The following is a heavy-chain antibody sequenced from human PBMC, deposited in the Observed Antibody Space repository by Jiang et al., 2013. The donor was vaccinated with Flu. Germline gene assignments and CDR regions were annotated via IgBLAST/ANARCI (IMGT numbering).Heavy chain of an antibody. V-gene: IGHV7-4-1*02. J-gene: IGHJ6*02. CDR2: INTNTGNP. Sequence: KKPGASVKVSCKASGYTFTSYAMNWVRQAPGQGLEWMGWINTNTGNPTYAQGFTGRFVFSLDTSVSTAYLQISSLKAEDTAVYYCARDLNVVVVAATQTNYYYYYGMDVWGQGTTVTVSS. D-gene: IGHD2-15*01. CDR1: GYTFTSYA. CDR3: ARDLNVVVVAATQTNYYYYYGMDV.